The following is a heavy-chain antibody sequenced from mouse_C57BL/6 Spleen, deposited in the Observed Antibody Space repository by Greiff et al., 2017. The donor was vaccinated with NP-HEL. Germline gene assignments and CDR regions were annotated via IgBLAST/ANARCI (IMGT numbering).Heavy chain of an antibody. J-gene: IGHJ2*01. CDR3: AKPYGNYEGFDY. V-gene: IGHV1-82*01. CDR1: GYAFSSSW. CDR2: IYPGDGDT. D-gene: IGHD2-1*01. Sequence: QVQLQQSGPELVKPGASVKISCKASGYAFSSSWMNWVKQRPGKGLEWIGRIYPGDGDTNYNGKFKGKATLTADKSSSTAYMQLSSLTSEDSAVYFCAKPYGNYEGFDYWGQGTTLTVSS.